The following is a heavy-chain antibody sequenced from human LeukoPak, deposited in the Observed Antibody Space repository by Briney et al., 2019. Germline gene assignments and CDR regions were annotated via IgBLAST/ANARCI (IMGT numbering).Heavy chain of an antibody. D-gene: IGHD3-16*01. CDR3: ARAMSTFGGVRNYFDS. Sequence: PGGSLRLSCVASGFTFSSYWMHWVRQAPGKGLEWVSYISSSSSTIYYADSVKGRFTISRDNAKNSLYLQMNSLRAEDTAVYYCARAMSTFGGVRNYFDSWGQGTLVTVSS. J-gene: IGHJ4*02. CDR1: GFTFSSYW. CDR2: ISSSSSTI. V-gene: IGHV3-48*01.